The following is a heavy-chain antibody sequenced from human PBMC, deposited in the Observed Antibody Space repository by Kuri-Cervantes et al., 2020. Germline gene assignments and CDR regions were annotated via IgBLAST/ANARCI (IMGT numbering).Heavy chain of an antibody. V-gene: IGHV4-34*01. CDR3: ARAGAAAGTGVPPEGYYYYMDV. CDR2: INHSGST. Sequence: SQTLSLTCAVYGGSFSGYYWSWIRQPPGKGLEWIREINHSGSTNYNPSLKSRVTISVDTSKNQFSLNLSSVTGADTAVYYCARAGAAAGTGVPPEGYYYYMDVWGKGTTVTVSS. J-gene: IGHJ6*03. CDR1: GGSFSGYY. D-gene: IGHD6-13*01.